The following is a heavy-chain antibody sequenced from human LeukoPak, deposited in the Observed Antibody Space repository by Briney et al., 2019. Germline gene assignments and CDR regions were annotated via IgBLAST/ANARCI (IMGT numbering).Heavy chain of an antibody. D-gene: IGHD3-10*01. Sequence: GGSLRLSCAASGFTFSSYAMSWVRQAPGKGLEWVSAISGSGGSTYYADSVEGRFTISRDNSKNTLYLQMNSLRAEDTAVYYCAKDRTSGGSSPRFDPWGQGTLVTVSS. V-gene: IGHV3-23*01. J-gene: IGHJ5*02. CDR3: AKDRTSGGSSPRFDP. CDR2: ISGSGGST. CDR1: GFTFSSYA.